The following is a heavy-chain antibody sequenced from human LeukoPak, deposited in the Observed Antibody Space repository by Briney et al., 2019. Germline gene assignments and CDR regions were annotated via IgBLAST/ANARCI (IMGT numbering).Heavy chain of an antibody. CDR3: AKDRTDRGY. V-gene: IGHV3-23*01. Sequence: GGSLRLSCAASGFTLSSYAMSWVRQAPGKGLEWVAAISDSGNTYHADSVKSGFTISRDNSKNTLYLQMNSLRAEDTAVYYCAKDRTDRGYWGQGTLVTVSS. CDR1: GFTLSSYA. CDR2: ISDSGNT. J-gene: IGHJ4*02. D-gene: IGHD2-15*01.